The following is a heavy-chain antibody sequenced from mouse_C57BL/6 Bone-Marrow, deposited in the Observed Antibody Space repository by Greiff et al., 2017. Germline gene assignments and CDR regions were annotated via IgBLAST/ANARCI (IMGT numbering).Heavy chain of an antibody. J-gene: IGHJ4*01. CDR2: IDPSDSET. V-gene: IGHV1-52*01. D-gene: IGHD2-3*01. Sequence: QVQLKQPGAELVRPGSSVKLSCKASGYTFTSYWMHWVKQRPIQGLDWNGNIDPSDSETHYNQKFKDKATLTVDKSSSTAYMQLSSLTSEDSAVYYCARGGWFPAMDYWGQGTSVTVSS. CDR3: ARGGWFPAMDY. CDR1: GYTFTSYW.